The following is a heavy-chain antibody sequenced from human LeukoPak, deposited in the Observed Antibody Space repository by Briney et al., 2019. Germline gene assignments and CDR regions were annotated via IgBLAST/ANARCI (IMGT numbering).Heavy chain of an antibody. CDR2: ISGSGGST. J-gene: IGHJ4*02. D-gene: IGHD6-19*01. CDR3: AKDRRPYGSGWLFGY. CDR1: GFTFSSYA. V-gene: IGHV3-23*01. Sequence: GGSLRLSCAASGFTFSSYAMSWVRQAPGKGLEWVSAISGSGGSTYYADSVKGRFTISRDNSKNTLYLQMNSLRAEDTAVYYCAKDRRPYGSGWLFGYWGQGTLVTVSS.